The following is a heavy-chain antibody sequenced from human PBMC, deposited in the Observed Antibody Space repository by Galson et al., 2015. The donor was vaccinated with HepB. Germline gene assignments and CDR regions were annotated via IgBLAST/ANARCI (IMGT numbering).Heavy chain of an antibody. D-gene: IGHD3-22*01. J-gene: IGHJ6*02. CDR3: ARVASTCYFGRSGYSFYYYGLDV. CDR1: GYTFTNYA. CDR2: INTNTGEP. Sequence: SVKVSCKASGYTFTNYAMNWVRQAPGQGLEWMGWINTNTGEPTYAQAFTGRFVFSLDTSVTTAYLQISSLKAEDTAVYYCARVASTCYFGRSGYSFYYYGLDVWGQGTTVTVPS. V-gene: IGHV7-4-1*02.